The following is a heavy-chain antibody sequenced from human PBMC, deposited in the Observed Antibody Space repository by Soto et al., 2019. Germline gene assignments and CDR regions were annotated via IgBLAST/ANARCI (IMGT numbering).Heavy chain of an antibody. CDR2: ISYDGITK. Sequence: QVQLVESGGDVVQPGRSLRLSCAASGFTFSSYGMNWVRQAPGKGLEWVALISYDGITKYYADSVKGRFTISRDNSKNTQYLQMNSLRPEDTAVYYCAKGLDIVLVPGAIGRYYYYGVDVWGQGTTVTVSS. J-gene: IGHJ6*02. CDR1: GFTFSSYG. CDR3: AKGLDIVLVPGAIGRYYYYGVDV. D-gene: IGHD2-2*03. V-gene: IGHV3-30*18.